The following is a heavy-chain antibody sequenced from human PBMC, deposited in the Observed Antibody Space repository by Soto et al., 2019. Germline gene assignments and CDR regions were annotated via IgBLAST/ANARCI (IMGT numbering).Heavy chain of an antibody. J-gene: IGHJ6*02. CDR1: GFPVSSYA. CDR3: EKALGYCSSSTCKHPYGIDV. CDR2: ISASGGRT. D-gene: IGHD2-2*03. Sequence: GGALRLFCAASGFPVSSYAMTWVRQSPGKGLEWVSSISASGGRTHYADSVKGRFTISRDNSKNTLYLQMNRLRVDDTAVYYCEKALGYCSSSTCKHPYGIDVWGHGPTVTVSS. V-gene: IGHV3-23*01.